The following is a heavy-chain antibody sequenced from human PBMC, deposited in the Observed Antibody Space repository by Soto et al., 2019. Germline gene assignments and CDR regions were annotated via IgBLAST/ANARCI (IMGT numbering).Heavy chain of an antibody. CDR1: GASVTSDGYY. D-gene: IGHD2-15*01. CDR3: ARCGGCRVANCFRAFHS. CDR2: IYYSETA. V-gene: IGHV4-61*08. J-gene: IGHJ4*02. Sequence: QVQLQESGPGLVKPSETLSLTCAVSGASVTSDGYYWSWIRQPPGKGLEWIGFIYYSETANYNPSLKSRVTMSVDMSKNPFSLHLRSVTAADTAVYYCARCGGCRVANCFRAFHSWGQGPLVSVSS.